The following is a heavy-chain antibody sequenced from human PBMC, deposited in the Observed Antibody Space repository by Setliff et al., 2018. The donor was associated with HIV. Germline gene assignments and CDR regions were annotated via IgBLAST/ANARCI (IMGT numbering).Heavy chain of an antibody. CDR1: GGSISSYY. CDR3: ARSKISGSNHETYGFDV. Sequence: PSETLSLTCTVSGGSISSYYWSWIRQPAGKGLEWIGRIYTSGSTNYNPSLKSRVTMSVDTSKNQFSVKLNSVTAADTAVYYCARSKISGSNHETYGFDVWGQGTTVTVSS. J-gene: IGHJ6*02. CDR2: IYTSGST. D-gene: IGHD1-26*01. V-gene: IGHV4-4*07.